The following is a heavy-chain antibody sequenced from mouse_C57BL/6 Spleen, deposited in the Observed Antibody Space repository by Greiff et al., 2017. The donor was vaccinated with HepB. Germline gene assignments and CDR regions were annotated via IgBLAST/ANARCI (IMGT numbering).Heavy chain of an antibody. D-gene: IGHD2-4*01. CDR3: AREGGAIYYDYDGAWFAY. J-gene: IGHJ3*01. CDR2: INPGSGGT. CDR1: GYAFTNYL. Sequence: QVQLQQSGAELVRPGTSVKVSCKASGYAFTNYLIEWVKQRPGQGLEWIGVINPGSGGTNYNEKFKGKATLTADKSSSTAYMQLSSLTSEDSAVYFCAREGGAIYYDYDGAWFAYWGQGTLVTVSA. V-gene: IGHV1-54*01.